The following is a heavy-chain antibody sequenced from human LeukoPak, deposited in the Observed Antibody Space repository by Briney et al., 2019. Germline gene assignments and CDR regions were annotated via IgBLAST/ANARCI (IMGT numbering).Heavy chain of an antibody. J-gene: IGHJ5*02. CDR2: IYYSGTT. Sequence: PSETLSLTCTVSGGSISSYYRSWIRQPPGKGLEWIGYIYYSGTTNYNPSLRSRVTISVDTSKNQFSLKLSSVTAADTAVYYCARGGIQLWSNNWVDPWGQGTLVTVSS. CDR3: ARGGIQLWSNNWVDP. V-gene: IGHV4-59*01. D-gene: IGHD5-18*01. CDR1: GGSISSYY.